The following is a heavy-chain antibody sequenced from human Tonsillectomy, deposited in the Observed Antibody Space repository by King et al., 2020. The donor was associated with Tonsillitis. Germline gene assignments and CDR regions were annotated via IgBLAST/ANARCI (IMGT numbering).Heavy chain of an antibody. CDR1: GFTFNSYS. Sequence: VQLVESGGDLVQPGGSLTLSCASSGFTFNSYSVTWVRQAPGKGLEWVSIIGLDGGGIYYADSVKGRFTISRDKSKNTVYFQRNSLRAEDTAVYYCMNAPTWAPSGHWGQGTLVTVSS. J-gene: IGHJ4*02. D-gene: IGHD7-27*01. V-gene: IGHV3-23*04. CDR3: MNAPTWAPSGH. CDR2: IGLDGGGI.